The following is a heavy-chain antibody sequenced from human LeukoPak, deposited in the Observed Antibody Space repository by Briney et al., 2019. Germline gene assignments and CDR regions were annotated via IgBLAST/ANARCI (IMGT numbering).Heavy chain of an antibody. V-gene: IGHV1-18*01. CDR2: ISAYNGNT. CDR3: ASLTYYYDMDV. CDR1: SYTFTSYG. J-gene: IGHJ6*03. Sequence: SSVKVSYTASSYTFTSYGISWVRQAPGHGLEWMGWISAYNGNTNYAQKLQGRVTMTTDTSTSTASMELRSLRSDDTAVYYCASLTYYYDMDVWGKGTTVTVSS.